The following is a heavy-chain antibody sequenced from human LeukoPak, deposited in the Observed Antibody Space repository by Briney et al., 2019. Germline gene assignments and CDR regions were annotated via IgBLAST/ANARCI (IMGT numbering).Heavy chain of an antibody. CDR1: GFTFSSYE. CDR2: ISPTGRST. V-gene: IGHV3-48*03. J-gene: IGHJ4*02. Sequence: GGSLRLSCAASGFTFSSYEMNWVRQAPGKGLEWVSSISPTGRSTWHADSVKGRFTISRDNAKDSLYLQMSSLRAEDTAMYFCARDFTGESGYSGYWGQGTPVTVSS. CDR3: ARDFTGESGYSGY. D-gene: IGHD3-22*01.